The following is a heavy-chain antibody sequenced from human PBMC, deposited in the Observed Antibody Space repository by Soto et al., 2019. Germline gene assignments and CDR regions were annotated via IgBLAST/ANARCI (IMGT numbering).Heavy chain of an antibody. D-gene: IGHD3-9*01. J-gene: IGHJ6*03. CDR3: ARVGILTGYPPDYYYYYMDV. V-gene: IGHV4-4*02. Sequence: TLSLTCAVSSGSISSSNWWSWVRQPPGKGLEWIGEIYHSGSTNYNPSLKSRVTISVDKSKNQFSLKLSSVTAADTAVYYCARVGILTGYPPDYYYYYMDVWGKGTTVTVSS. CDR2: IYHSGST. CDR1: SGSISSSNW.